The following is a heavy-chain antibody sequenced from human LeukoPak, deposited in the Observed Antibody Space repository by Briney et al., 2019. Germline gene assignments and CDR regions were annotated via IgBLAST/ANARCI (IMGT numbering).Heavy chain of an antibody. V-gene: IGHV1-69*13. D-gene: IGHD2-15*01. CDR3: ARSQTYCSGGSCYSEQSFDY. CDR1: GGTFSSYA. J-gene: IGHJ4*02. CDR2: IIPIFGTA. Sequence: GASVKVSCKASGGTFSSYAISWVRQAPGQGLEWMGGIIPIFGTANYAQKFQGRVTITADESTSTAYMELSSLRSEDTAVYYCARSQTYCSGGSCYSEQSFDYWGQGTLVTVSS.